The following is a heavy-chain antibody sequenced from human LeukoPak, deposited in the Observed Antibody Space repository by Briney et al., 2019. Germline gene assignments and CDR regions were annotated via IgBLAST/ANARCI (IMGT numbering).Heavy chain of an antibody. Sequence: PGGSLRLSCAASGFTFNIYGMHWVRQAPGKGLEWGTFIGSDGNNKYYADSVKGRFTISRDNPKNTLYLQMNSLRAEDTAVYYCAKVADPNDYDRSHSGYYFDYWGQGTLVTVSS. CDR3: AKVADPNDYDRSHSGYYFDY. J-gene: IGHJ4*02. CDR1: GFTFNIYG. CDR2: IGSDGNNK. V-gene: IGHV3-30*02. D-gene: IGHD3-16*01.